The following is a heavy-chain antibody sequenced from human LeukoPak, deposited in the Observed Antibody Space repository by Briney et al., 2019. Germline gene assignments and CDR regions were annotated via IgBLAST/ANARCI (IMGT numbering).Heavy chain of an antibody. D-gene: IGHD3-16*01. V-gene: IGHV3-7*01. Sequence: GGSLRLSCAASGFTVSSNWMSWVRQAPGKGLEWVANVNQDESQKYYVDSVKGRFTISKDNAKNSLNLQMNSLRAEDTGVYYCYRRGGDDYFDYWGQGTLVTVSS. CDR1: GFTVSSNW. CDR2: VNQDESQK. J-gene: IGHJ4*02. CDR3: YRRGGDDYFDY.